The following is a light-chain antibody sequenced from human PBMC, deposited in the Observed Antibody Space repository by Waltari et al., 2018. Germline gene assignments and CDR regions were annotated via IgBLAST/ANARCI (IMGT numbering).Light chain of an antibody. CDR2: RSE. CDR1: PSNLGNSV. V-gene: IGLV1-44*01. Sequence: QSVLRQPPSASGTPGPRVTISCAGRPSNLGNSVVYWYQQVPGKAPKPLIFRSERRPSGVPGRFAASKSGTSASLAISGLQSEDEADYYGAAWDDSRNGHWVFGGGTKVTV. J-gene: IGLJ3*02. CDR3: AAWDDSRNGHWV.